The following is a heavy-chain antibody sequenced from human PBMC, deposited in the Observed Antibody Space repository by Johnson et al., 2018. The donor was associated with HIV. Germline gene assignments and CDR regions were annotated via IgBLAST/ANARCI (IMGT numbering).Heavy chain of an antibody. V-gene: IGHV3-23*04. D-gene: IGHD3-10*02. J-gene: IGHJ1*01. Sequence: VQLVESGGGVVQPGGSLRLSCAASGFTVSSNYMSWVRQGPGKGLEWVSAIGASGGRTFYADSVKGRFTISRDNSKNTLYLQMNSLRAEDTGHNVRGLLGLCWAMWG. CDR2: IGASGGRT. CDR3: GLLGLCWAM. CDR1: GFTVSSNY.